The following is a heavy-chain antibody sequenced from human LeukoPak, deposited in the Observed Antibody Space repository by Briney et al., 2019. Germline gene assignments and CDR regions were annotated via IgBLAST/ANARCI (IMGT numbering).Heavy chain of an antibody. CDR2: IYNTGSA. V-gene: IGHV4-4*07. J-gene: IGHJ4*02. CDR1: GASISSHY. D-gene: IGHD2-15*01. CDR3: ARCQRGGSCYFDY. Sequence: SETLSLTCTVSGASISSHYWTWIRQPAGKRLEWIGRIYNTGSANYNPSLKSRVSMSLDTSKNQVSLRLSSVTAADTAVYYCARCQRGGSCYFDYWGQGTLVTVSS.